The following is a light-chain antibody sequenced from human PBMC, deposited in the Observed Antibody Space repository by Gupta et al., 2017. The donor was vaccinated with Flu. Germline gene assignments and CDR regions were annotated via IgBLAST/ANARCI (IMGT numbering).Light chain of an antibody. CDR1: QDISNS. CDR3: QHDDNLPHS. CDR2: DAT. J-gene: IGKJ2*03. Sequence: DIQMTQSPSSLSASVGDRVTITCQASQDISNSLKWYQQKPGKAPKLLNYDATNLETGVPTRISRSGARTVMTITSSSLQPEVIATYCCQHDDNLPHSFGQGTKLEIK. V-gene: IGKV1-33*01.